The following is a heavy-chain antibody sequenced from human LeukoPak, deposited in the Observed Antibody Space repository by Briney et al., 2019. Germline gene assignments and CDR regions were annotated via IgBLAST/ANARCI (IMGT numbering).Heavy chain of an antibody. V-gene: IGHV4-59*12. D-gene: IGHD3-22*01. CDR1: GGSISSYY. CDR3: ARDQYYYDSSGYYRFDY. J-gene: IGHJ4*02. Sequence: SETLSLTCTVSGGSISSYYWSWIRQPPGKGLEWIGYIYYSGSTNYNPSLKSRVTMSGDTSKNQISLKLRSVTAADTAVYYCARDQYYYDSSGYYRFDYWGQGTLVTVSS. CDR2: IYYSGST.